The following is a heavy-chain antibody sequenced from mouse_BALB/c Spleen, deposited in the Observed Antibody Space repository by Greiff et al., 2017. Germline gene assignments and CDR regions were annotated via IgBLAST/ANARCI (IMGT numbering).Heavy chain of an antibody. D-gene: IGHD1-1*02. CDR2: INPYNDGT. CDR1: GYTFTSYV. V-gene: IGHV1-14*01. Sequence: VHVKQSGPELVKPGASVKMSCKASGYTFTSYVMHWVKQKPGQGLEWIGYINPYNDGTKYNEKFKGKATLTSDKSSSTAYMELSSLTSEDSAVYYCARGYVPAWFAYWGQGTLVTVSA. J-gene: IGHJ3*01. CDR3: ARGYVPAWFAY.